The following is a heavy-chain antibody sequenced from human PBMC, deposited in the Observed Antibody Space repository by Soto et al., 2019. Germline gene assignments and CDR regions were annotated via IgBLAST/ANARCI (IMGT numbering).Heavy chain of an antibody. CDR1: GFTFDDYA. CDR3: AKDIGMGYCSGGSCYSWGSFDY. Sequence: EVQLVESGGGLVQPGRSLRLSCAASGFTFDDYAMHWVRQAPGKGLEWVSGISWNSGSIGYADSVKGRFTISRDNAKNSLYLQMNSLRAEDTALYYCAKDIGMGYCSGGSCYSWGSFDYWGQGTLVTVSS. V-gene: IGHV3-9*01. CDR2: ISWNSGSI. J-gene: IGHJ4*02. D-gene: IGHD2-15*01.